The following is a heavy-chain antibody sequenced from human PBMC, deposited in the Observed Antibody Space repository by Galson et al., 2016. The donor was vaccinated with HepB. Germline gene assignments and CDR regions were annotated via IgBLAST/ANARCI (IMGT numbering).Heavy chain of an antibody. Sequence: SETLSLTCTVSGGPMRNYHWSWIRQPPGKGPECIGYMYYSGSPKYNPSLKSRVTMVVDTSKNQLYLKLTSVTAADTADYYCARGKLTLRGGPAGIEYWGQGALVIVSS. D-gene: IGHD2-15*01. CDR2: MYYSGSP. CDR1: GGPMRNYH. V-gene: IGHV4-59*12. J-gene: IGHJ4*02. CDR3: ARGKLTLRGGPAGIEY.